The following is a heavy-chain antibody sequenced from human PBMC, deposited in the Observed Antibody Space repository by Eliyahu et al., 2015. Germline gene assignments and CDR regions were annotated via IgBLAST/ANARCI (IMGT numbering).Heavy chain of an antibody. J-gene: IGHJ6*02. CDR3: AKYMDSGPNLKYYYYYGMDV. Sequence: EVQLLESGGGLVQPGGSLRLSCAASGFTFSSYAMXWVRQAPGKGLXWVSAISGSGGRTYYADSVKGRFTISRDNSKNTLYLQMNSLRAEDTAVYYCAKYMDSGPNLKYYYYYGMDVWGQGTTVTVSS. V-gene: IGHV3-23*01. CDR2: ISGSGGRT. CDR1: GFTFSSYA. D-gene: IGHD5-12*01.